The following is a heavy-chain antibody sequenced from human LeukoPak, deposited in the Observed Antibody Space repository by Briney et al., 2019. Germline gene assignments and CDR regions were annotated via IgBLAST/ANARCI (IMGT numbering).Heavy chain of an antibody. V-gene: IGHV1-46*03. CDR3: ARVARYDFWSGYLNFDY. CDR2: INPSGGST. J-gene: IGHJ4*02. Sequence: ASVKVSCKASGYTFTSYYMHWVRQAPGQGLEWMGIINPSGGSTSYAQKFQGRVTMTRGTSTSTVYMELSSLRSEDTAVYYCARVARYDFWSGYLNFDYWGQGTLVTVSS. D-gene: IGHD3-3*01. CDR1: GYTFTSYY.